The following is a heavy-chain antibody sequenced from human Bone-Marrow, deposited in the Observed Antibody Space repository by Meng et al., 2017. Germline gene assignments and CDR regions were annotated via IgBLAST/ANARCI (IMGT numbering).Heavy chain of an antibody. Sequence: GEALKTSCAASGFTFSSYWMHWVRQASGKGLVWVSRINSDGSSTSYADSVKGRFTISRDNAKNTLYLQMNSLRAEDTAVYYCARVYYDSSGYPGYWGQGTLVTVSS. D-gene: IGHD3-22*01. CDR1: GFTFSSYW. CDR3: ARVYYDSSGYPGY. CDR2: INSDGSST. V-gene: IGHV3-74*01. J-gene: IGHJ4*02.